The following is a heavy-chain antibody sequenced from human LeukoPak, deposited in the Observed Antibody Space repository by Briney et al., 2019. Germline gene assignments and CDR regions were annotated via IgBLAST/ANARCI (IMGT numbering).Heavy chain of an antibody. D-gene: IGHD3-10*01. Sequence: SQTLSLTCTVSGGSISSGGYYWSWIRQPPGKGLEWIGYIYHSGSTYYNPSLKSRVTISVDRSKNQFSLKLSSVTAADTAVYYCARGGYYGSGSYYRRPNWFDPWGQGTLVTVSS. CDR2: IYHSGST. CDR1: GGSISSGGYY. V-gene: IGHV4-30-2*01. CDR3: ARGGYYGSGSYYRRPNWFDP. J-gene: IGHJ5*02.